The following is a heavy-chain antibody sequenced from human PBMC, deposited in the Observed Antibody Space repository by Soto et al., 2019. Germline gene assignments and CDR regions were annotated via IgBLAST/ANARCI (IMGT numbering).Heavy chain of an antibody. Sequence: QVQLVKSGGGVVQPGRSLRLSCAASGFTFSSYAMHWVRQAPGKGLEWVAVISYDGSNKYYADSVKGRFTISRDNSKNTLYLQMNSLRAEDTAVYYCARDRLYCSSTSCYAIGYYYYGMDVWGQGTTVTVSS. CDR1: GFTFSSYA. J-gene: IGHJ6*02. CDR2: ISYDGSNK. D-gene: IGHD2-2*01. CDR3: ARDRLYCSSTSCYAIGYYYYGMDV. V-gene: IGHV3-30-3*01.